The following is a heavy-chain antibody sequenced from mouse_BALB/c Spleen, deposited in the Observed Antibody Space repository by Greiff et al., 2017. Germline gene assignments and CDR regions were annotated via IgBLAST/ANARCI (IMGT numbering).Heavy chain of an antibody. CDR2: ISSGGGST. CDR3: ASPRSIYYYGSSYWFAY. J-gene: IGHJ3*01. Sequence: EVQLVESGGGLVKPGGSLKLSCAASGFAFSSYDMSWVRQTPEKRLEWVAYISSGGGSTYYPDTVKGRFTISRDNAKNTLYLQMSSLKSEDTAMYYCASPRSIYYYGSSYWFAYWGQGTLVTVSA. CDR1: GFAFSSYD. V-gene: IGHV5-12-1*01. D-gene: IGHD1-1*01.